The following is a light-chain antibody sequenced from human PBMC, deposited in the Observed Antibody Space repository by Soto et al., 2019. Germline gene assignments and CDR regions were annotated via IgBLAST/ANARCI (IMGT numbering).Light chain of an antibody. Sequence: QSALTQPASVSGSPGQSITISCTGTSSDVGGYNYVSWYQQHPGKAPKLMIYEASNRPSEVSNRFSGSKSGNTASLTISGLQAEDEGNYYCSSYTSGSTLVVFGGGTKLTVL. CDR3: SSYTSGSTLVV. J-gene: IGLJ2*01. CDR1: SSDVGGYNY. CDR2: EAS. V-gene: IGLV2-14*01.